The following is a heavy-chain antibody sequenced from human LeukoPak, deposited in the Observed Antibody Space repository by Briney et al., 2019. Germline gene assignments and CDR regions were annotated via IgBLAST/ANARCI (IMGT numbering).Heavy chain of an antibody. J-gene: IGHJ5*02. CDR3: AKGRGTRVYNWFDT. D-gene: IGHD1-26*01. CDR2: ISGSGRST. CDR1: GFTFNTSA. V-gene: IGHV3-23*01. Sequence: PGGSLRLSCAGSGFTFNTSAMSWVRQAPGKGPEWVSAISGSGRSTYYTDSVRGRFTISRDNSKNTLYLQMNSLRAEDTAVYFCAKGRGTRVYNWFDTWGQGILVTVSS.